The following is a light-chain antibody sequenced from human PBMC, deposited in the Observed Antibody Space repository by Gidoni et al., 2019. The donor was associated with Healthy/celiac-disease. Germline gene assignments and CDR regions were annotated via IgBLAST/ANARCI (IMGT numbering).Light chain of an antibody. CDR2: GAS. CDR1: QSVSSSY. Sequence: ELVLTQSPGTLSLSPGERATLSCRASQSVSSSYLAWYQQKPGQASRLLIYGASSRATGIPDRFSGSGSGTDFTLTISRLEPEDFAVYYCQQYGSSLSLGGGTKVEIK. J-gene: IGKJ4*01. V-gene: IGKV3-20*01. CDR3: QQYGSSLS.